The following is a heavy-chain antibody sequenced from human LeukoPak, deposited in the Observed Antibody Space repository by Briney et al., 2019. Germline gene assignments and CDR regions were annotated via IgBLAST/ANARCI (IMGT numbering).Heavy chain of an antibody. V-gene: IGHV1-18*01. Sequence: ASVKVSCKASGYTFTSYGISWVRQAPEQGLEWIGWISAYNGNTNYAQKLQGRVTMTTDTSTSTAYMELSSLRSEDTAVYYCARGQSYCSGGSCYGEGVYYYYYMDVWGKGTTVTVSS. D-gene: IGHD2-15*01. CDR1: GYTFTSYG. J-gene: IGHJ6*03. CDR3: ARGQSYCSGGSCYGEGVYYYYYMDV. CDR2: ISAYNGNT.